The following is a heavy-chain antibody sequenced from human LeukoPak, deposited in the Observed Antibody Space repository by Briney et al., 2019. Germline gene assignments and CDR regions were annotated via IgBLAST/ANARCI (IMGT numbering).Heavy chain of an antibody. V-gene: IGHV4-34*01. CDR1: GGSFSGYY. Sequence: PSETLSLTCAVYGGSFSGYYWSWIRQPPGKGLEWIGEINHSGSTNYNPSLKSRVTISVDTSKNQFSLKLSSVTAADTAVYYCARDARTYYYDSSSHAFDIWGQGTMVTVSS. D-gene: IGHD3-22*01. J-gene: IGHJ3*02. CDR3: ARDARTYYYDSSSHAFDI. CDR2: INHSGST.